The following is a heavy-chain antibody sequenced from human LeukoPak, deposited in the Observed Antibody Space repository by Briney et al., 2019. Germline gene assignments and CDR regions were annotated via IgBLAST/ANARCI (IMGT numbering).Heavy chain of an antibody. Sequence: ASVKVSCKASGYTFTGYYMHWVRQAPGQGLEWMGWINPNSGGTNYAQKFQGRVTMTRDTSISTAYMELSRLRSDDTAVYYCARDYSVSPLHCSSTSCQGWFDPWGQGTLVTVSS. CDR1: GYTFTGYY. D-gene: IGHD2-2*01. V-gene: IGHV1-2*02. J-gene: IGHJ5*02. CDR2: INPNSGGT. CDR3: ARDYSVSPLHCSSTSCQGWFDP.